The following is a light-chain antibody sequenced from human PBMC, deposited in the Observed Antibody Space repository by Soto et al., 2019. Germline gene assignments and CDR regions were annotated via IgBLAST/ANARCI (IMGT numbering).Light chain of an antibody. Sequence: EIVLTQSPGTLSLSPGERATLSCRASQSVSSSFLAWYQQKPGQAPRLLIYGASSRHTGIPDRSSGSGSGTDYTLDISRLEPEEFAVYYCQQYDSSPSTVGHGTKVDI. CDR2: GAS. CDR3: QQYDSSPST. V-gene: IGKV3-20*01. CDR1: QSVSSSF. J-gene: IGKJ3*01.